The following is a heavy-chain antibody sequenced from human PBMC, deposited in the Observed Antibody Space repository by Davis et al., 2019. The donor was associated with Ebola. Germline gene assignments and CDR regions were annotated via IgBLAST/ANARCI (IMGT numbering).Heavy chain of an antibody. CDR3: ARGGDSSGWYAGVTSYWYFDL. V-gene: IGHV4-59*08. CDR2: IYYSGST. D-gene: IGHD6-19*01. CDR1: GGSISSYY. Sequence: PSETLSLTCIVSGGSISSYYWSWIRQPPGKGLEWIGYIYYSGSTNYTLSLKSRVTISVDTSKNQFSLKLSSVTAADTAVYYCARGGDSSGWYAGVTSYWYFDLWGRGTLVTVSS. J-gene: IGHJ2*01.